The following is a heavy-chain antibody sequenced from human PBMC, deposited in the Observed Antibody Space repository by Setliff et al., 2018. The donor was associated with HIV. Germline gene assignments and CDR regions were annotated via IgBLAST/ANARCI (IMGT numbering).Heavy chain of an antibody. D-gene: IGHD6-19*01. CDR2: IYTSGST. CDR3: ARAGAIPSWAVSGLSYYYYMDV. Sequence: PSETLSLTCNVSGGSISSGNYYWSWIRLPAGKGLEWVGHIYTSGSTNYNPSLKSRVTISVDTSKNHFSLKLTSVTAADTAVYYCARAGAIPSWAVSGLSYYYYMDVWGKGTTVTVSS. CDR1: GGSISSGNYY. J-gene: IGHJ6*03. V-gene: IGHV4-61*09.